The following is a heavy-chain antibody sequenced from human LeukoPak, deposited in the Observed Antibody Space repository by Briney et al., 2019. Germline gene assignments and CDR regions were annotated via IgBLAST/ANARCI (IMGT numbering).Heavy chain of an antibody. CDR3: AREKTGAGLDY. V-gene: IGHV3-66*02. Sequence: GGSLRLSCAASGFTVSSNYMSWVRQAPGKGLEWVSVIYSGGSTYYADSVKGRFAISRDNSKNTLYLQMNSLRAEDTAVYYCAREKTGAGLDYWGQGTLMTVSS. CDR2: IYSGGST. CDR1: GFTVSSNY. J-gene: IGHJ4*02.